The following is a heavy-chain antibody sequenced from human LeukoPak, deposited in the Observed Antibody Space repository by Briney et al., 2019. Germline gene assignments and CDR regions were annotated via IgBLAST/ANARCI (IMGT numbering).Heavy chain of an antibody. J-gene: IGHJ5*02. CDR1: GFALSSHW. CDR2: IKSKTDGGTT. D-gene: IGHD3-9*01. CDR3: TTNTYFT. V-gene: IGHV3-15*01. Sequence: GGSLRLSCAASGFALSSHWMTWVRQVPGKGLEWVGRIKSKTDGGTTDYAAPVKGRFTISGDDSKNTLYLQMNSLKTEDTAVYYCTTNTYFTWGQGTLVTVSS.